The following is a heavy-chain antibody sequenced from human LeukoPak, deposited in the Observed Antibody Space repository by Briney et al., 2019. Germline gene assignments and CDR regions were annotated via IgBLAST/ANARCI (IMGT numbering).Heavy chain of an antibody. CDR3: ARGAEYCSTTSCLRGAFDI. CDR2: ISLYNGKT. Sequence: ASVKVSCKASGYTFTNYGIHWVRQAPGQGLEWMGWISLYNGKTDYEQKLQGRITMTTDTSTSTAYMELRSLRSDDTAVYYCARGAEYCSTTSCLRGAFDIWGQGTMVTVSS. D-gene: IGHD2-2*01. V-gene: IGHV1-18*04. CDR1: GYTFTNYG. J-gene: IGHJ3*02.